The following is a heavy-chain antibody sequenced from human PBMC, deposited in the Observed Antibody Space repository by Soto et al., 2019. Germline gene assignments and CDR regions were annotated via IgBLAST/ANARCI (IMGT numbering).Heavy chain of an antibody. CDR3: ARGGPNWDYYFYGMAV. CDR1: GFSFNNYD. Sequence: EVQLVESGGGLVQPGGSLRLSCAASGFSFNNYDMHWVRQARGKGLEWVSGIGTAGDTHYPDSVKGRFTISRENGKNSLYLQMNSLRAGDTAVYYCARGGPNWDYYFYGMAVWGQGTTVTVSS. V-gene: IGHV3-13*04. J-gene: IGHJ6*02. D-gene: IGHD3-16*01. CDR2: IGTAGDT.